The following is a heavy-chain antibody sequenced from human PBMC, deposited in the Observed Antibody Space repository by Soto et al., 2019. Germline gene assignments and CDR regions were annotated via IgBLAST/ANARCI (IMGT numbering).Heavy chain of an antibody. V-gene: IGHV3-15*01. CDR1: GFTFINAW. CDR3: TIYGDYWFDP. D-gene: IGHD4-17*01. J-gene: IGHJ5*02. Sequence: GGSLRLSCAASGFTFINAWISFFRHAPGKGLEWVGRIKSKTDGGTTDYAAPVKGRFTISRDDSKNTLYLQMNSLKTEDTAVYYCTIYGDYWFDPWGQGTLVTVSS. CDR2: IKSKTDGGTT.